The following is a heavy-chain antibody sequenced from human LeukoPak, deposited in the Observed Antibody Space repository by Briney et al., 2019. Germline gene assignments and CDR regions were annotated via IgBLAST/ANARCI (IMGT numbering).Heavy chain of an antibody. CDR1: GFTFSTSW. V-gene: IGHV3-53*05. Sequence: PGGSLRLSCAASGFTFSTSWMTWVRQAPGKGLEWVSVLYSGGSTYYADSVKGRFTISRDNSKNTLYLQMNSLRAEDTALYYCAKEGYSGYDSFDYWGQGTLVTVSS. CDR2: LYSGGST. J-gene: IGHJ4*02. D-gene: IGHD5-12*01. CDR3: AKEGYSGYDSFDY.